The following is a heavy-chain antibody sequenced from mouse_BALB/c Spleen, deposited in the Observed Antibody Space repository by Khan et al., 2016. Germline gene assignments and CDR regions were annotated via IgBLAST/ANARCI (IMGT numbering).Heavy chain of an antibody. J-gene: IGHJ4*01. CDR1: GFTFTDYY. CDR2: IRNKANGYTT. V-gene: IGHV7-3*02. Sequence: EVELVESGGGLVQPGGSLRLSCATSGFTFTDYYMSWVRQPPGKALEWLGFIRNKANGYTTEYSASVKGRFTISRDNSQSSLYLQMNTLRAEDSATYYCARRYYYAMDYWGQGTSVTVAS. CDR3: ARRYYYAMDY.